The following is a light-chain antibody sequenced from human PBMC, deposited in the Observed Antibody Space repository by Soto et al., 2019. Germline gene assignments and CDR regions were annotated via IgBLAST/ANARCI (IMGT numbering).Light chain of an antibody. CDR1: SSDVGGYNY. CDR3: SSYTSSSTYV. V-gene: IGLV2-14*01. Sequence: QSALTQPASVSGSPGQSITISCTETSSDVGGYNYVSWYQQHPGKAPKLMIYEVSNRPSGASNRFSGSKSGNTASLTISGLQAEDEADYYCSSYTSSSTYVFGTGTKVTVL. J-gene: IGLJ1*01. CDR2: EVS.